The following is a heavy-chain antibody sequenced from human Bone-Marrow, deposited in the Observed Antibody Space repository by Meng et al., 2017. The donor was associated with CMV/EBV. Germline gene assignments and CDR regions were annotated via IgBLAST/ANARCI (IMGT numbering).Heavy chain of an antibody. J-gene: IGHJ5*02. CDR1: FTRYY. V-gene: IGHV4-34*01. CDR2: INHSGDT. Sequence: FTRYYWTWIRQHPGKGLEWSGEINHSGDTNSTPSLRSRVTISVDTSKNQFSLKLRYVTAADTAVYYCARGRIQLLLSTPTYNYFDPWGQGTLVTVSS. CDR3: ARGRIQLLLSTPTYNYFDP. D-gene: IGHD5-18*01.